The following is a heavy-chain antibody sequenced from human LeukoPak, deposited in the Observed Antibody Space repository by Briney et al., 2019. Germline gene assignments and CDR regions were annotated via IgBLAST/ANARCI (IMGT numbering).Heavy chain of an antibody. Sequence: GGSLRLSCADSGFTFSNAWMSWVRQAPGKGLEWVGRIKSKTDGGTTDYAAPVKGRFTISRDDSKNTLYLQMNSLKTEDTAVYYCTTDRYPAYYYDSSGYYIWDYFDYWGQGTLVTVSS. CDR3: TTDRYPAYYYDSSGYYIWDYFDY. V-gene: IGHV3-15*01. CDR1: GFTFSNAW. CDR2: IKSKTDGGTT. J-gene: IGHJ4*02. D-gene: IGHD3-22*01.